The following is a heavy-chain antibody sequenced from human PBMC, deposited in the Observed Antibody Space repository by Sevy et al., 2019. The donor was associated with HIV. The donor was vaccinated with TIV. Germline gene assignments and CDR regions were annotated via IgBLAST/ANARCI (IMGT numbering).Heavy chain of an antibody. CDR3: AREGVDFWSGPVDYYYGMDV. J-gene: IGHJ6*02. V-gene: IGHV3-74*01. Sequence: GGSLRLSCEVSGFTFSKYWMHWVRQAPGKGLVWVSRINGDGNSPIYADSVQGRFTISRDNAKNTLFLQMNSLGAEDTGIYYCAREGVDFWSGPVDYYYGMDVWGQGTTVTVSS. D-gene: IGHD3-3*01. CDR2: INGDGNSP. CDR1: GFTFSKYW.